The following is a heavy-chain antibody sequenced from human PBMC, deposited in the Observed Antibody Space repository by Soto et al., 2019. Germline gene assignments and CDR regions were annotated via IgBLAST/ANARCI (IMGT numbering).Heavy chain of an antibody. D-gene: IGHD6-13*01. J-gene: IGHJ5*02. CDR1: GGTFSSYT. CDR3: ARVSIAAAGTLYGWFDP. Sequence: QVQLVQSGAEVKKPGSSVKVSCKASGGTFSSYTISWVRQAPGQGLEWMGRIIPILGIANYAQKFQGRVTITADKSTSTAYMELSSLRSEDTAVYYCARVSIAAAGTLYGWFDPWGHGTLVTVSP. V-gene: IGHV1-69*02. CDR2: IIPILGIA.